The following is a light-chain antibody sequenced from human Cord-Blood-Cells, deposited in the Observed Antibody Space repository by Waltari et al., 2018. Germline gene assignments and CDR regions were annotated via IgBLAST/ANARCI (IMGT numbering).Light chain of an antibody. V-gene: IGKV1-9*01. CDR1: QDISSY. J-gene: IGKJ4*01. CDR2: AAS. CDR3: QQLNSYPLLT. Sequence: DIQLTQSPSFLSASVGDRVTITCRASQDISSYVAWYQQTTVKAPKHLIYAASTLQSGVPSWFSGSGSGTECTLTISSLQPEDFATYYCQQLNSYPLLTFGGGTKVEIK.